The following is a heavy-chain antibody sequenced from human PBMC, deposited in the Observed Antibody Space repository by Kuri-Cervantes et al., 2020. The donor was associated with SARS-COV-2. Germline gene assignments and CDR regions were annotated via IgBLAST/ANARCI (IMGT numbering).Heavy chain of an antibody. Sequence: GESLKISCAASGFTFSNAWMSWVRQAPGKGLEWVGRIKSKTDGGTTDYAAPVKGRFTISRDDSKNTLYLQMNSLRAEDTAVYYCAKSGYGDYLYFDYWGQGTLVTVSS. V-gene: IGHV3-15*01. J-gene: IGHJ4*02. CDR3: AKSGYGDYLYFDY. CDR1: GFTFSNAW. D-gene: IGHD4-17*01. CDR2: IKSKTDGGTT.